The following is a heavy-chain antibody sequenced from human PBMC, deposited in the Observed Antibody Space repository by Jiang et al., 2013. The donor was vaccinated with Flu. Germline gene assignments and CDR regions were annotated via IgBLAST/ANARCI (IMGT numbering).Heavy chain of an antibody. CDR2: ISGSGGST. J-gene: IGHJ4*02. CDR3: AKGSRRFGEYYFDY. Sequence: SSYAMSWVRQAPGKGLEWVSAISGSGGSTYYADSVKGRFTISRDNSKNTLYLQMNSLRAEDTAVYYCAKGSRRFGEYYFDYWGQGTLVTVSS. V-gene: IGHV3-23*01. D-gene: IGHD3-10*01. CDR1: SSYA.